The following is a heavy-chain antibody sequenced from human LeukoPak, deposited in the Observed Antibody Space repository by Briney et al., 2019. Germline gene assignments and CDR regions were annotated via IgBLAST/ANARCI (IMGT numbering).Heavy chain of an antibody. CDR3: ARADWNDLDY. D-gene: IGHD1-1*01. CDR1: GFTFSSYE. CDR2: ISSSGSTI. Sequence: GGSLRRSCAASGFTFSSYEMNWVHQAPGKGLEWVSYISSSGSTIYYADSVKGRFTISRDNAKNSLYLQMNSLRAEDTAVYYCARADWNDLDYWGQGTLVTVSS. J-gene: IGHJ4*02. V-gene: IGHV3-48*03.